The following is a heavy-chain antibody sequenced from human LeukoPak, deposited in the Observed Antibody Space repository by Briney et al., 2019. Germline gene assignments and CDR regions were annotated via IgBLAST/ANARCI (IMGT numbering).Heavy chain of an antibody. D-gene: IGHD6-19*01. CDR1: GFTFSSYA. CDR3: AKGSGSGWYGWFAP. V-gene: IGHV3-23*01. CDR2: IDASGGST. Sequence: GGSLRLSCAASGFTFSSYAMTWVRQAPGKGLEWVSSIDASGGSTYYADSVKGRFTVSRDNSKNTFFLQMNTLRAADTAVYYCAKGSGSGWYGWFAPWGQGTLVTVSS. J-gene: IGHJ5*02.